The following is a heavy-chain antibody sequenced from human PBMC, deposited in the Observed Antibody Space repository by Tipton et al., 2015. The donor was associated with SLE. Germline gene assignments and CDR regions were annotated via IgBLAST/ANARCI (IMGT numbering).Heavy chain of an antibody. J-gene: IGHJ4*02. CDR3: ATKERCRGGSCYHY. V-gene: IGHV4-39*07. Sequence: LRLSCTVSGDSIRSSRYYWGWIRQPPGKGLGWIGSIYYSGTTYYNPSLKSRVTISVDTSKNQFSLQLSSVTAADTAVYYCATKERCRGGSCYHYWGQGTLVTVSS. D-gene: IGHD2-15*01. CDR1: GDSIRSSRYY. CDR2: IYYSGTT.